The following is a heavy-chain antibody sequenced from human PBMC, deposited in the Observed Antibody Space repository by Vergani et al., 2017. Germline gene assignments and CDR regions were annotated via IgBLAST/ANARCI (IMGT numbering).Heavy chain of an antibody. D-gene: IGHD4-11*01. CDR3: ASNYDYYYYMDV. CDR1: GFTFDDYA. Sequence: EVQVVESGGGLVQPGRSLRLSCAASGFTFDDYAMHWVRQAPGKGLEWVSGISWNSGSIGYADSVKGRFTISRDNAKNSLYLQMNSLRAEDTAVYYCASNYDYYYYMDVWGKGTTVTVSS. J-gene: IGHJ6*03. CDR2: ISWNSGSI. V-gene: IGHV3-9*01.